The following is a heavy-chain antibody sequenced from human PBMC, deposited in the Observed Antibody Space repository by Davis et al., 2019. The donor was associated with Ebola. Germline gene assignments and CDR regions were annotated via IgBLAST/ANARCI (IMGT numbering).Heavy chain of an antibody. J-gene: IGHJ3*02. CDR3: AREFSDI. CDR2: INHSGST. Sequence: MPSETLSLTCAVYGGSFSGYYWSWIRQPPGKGLEWIGEINHSGSTYYNPSLKSRVAISVDTSKNQFSLKLSSVTAADTAVYYCAREFSDIWGQGTMVTVSS. CDR1: GGSFSGYY. V-gene: IGHV4-34*01.